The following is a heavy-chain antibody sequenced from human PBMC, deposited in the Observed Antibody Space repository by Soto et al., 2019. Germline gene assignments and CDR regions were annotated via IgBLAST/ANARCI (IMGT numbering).Heavy chain of an antibody. CDR2: ISYDGSNK. Sequence: QVQLVESGGGVVQPGRSLRLSCAASGFTFSSYAMHWVRQAPGKGLEWVAVISYDGSNKYYADSVKGRFTISRDNSKNPMYLQMNSLRAEDTAVYYCARDLTGTTFDYWGQGTLVTVSS. D-gene: IGHD1-7*01. V-gene: IGHV3-30-3*01. CDR1: GFTFSSYA. CDR3: ARDLTGTTFDY. J-gene: IGHJ4*02.